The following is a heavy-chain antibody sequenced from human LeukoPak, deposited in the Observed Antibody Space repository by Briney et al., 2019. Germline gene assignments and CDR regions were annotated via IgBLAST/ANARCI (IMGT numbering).Heavy chain of an antibody. CDR3: VRDRPDPYNWRYFDY. CDR1: GYTFTSYC. V-gene: IGHV1-18*01. CDR2: ISAYNGNT. Sequence: ASVKVSCKASGYTFTSYCISWVRQAPGQGLEWMGWISAYNGNTNYAQKLQGRVTMTTDTSTSTAYMEMRSVRSDDTAVYYCVRDRPDPYNWRYFDYWGQGTLVTVSS. J-gene: IGHJ4*02. D-gene: IGHD1-20*01.